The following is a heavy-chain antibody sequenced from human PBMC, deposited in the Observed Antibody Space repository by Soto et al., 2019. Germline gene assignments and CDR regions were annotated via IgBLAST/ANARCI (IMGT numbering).Heavy chain of an antibody. CDR1: GFTVSNYY. Sequence: EVQLVESGGGLVQPGGSLRLSCAASGFTVSNYYMSWVRQAPGKGLEWVSIIHRGGDTYYADSVKGRFTISRDNSNNMLFLQMNNMRADETAVYYCARDPGYGLPFLEYLFHRGQGTLVTVSS. J-gene: IGHJ4*02. CDR3: ARDPGYGLPFLEYLFH. D-gene: IGHD3-3*01. V-gene: IGHV3-66*01. CDR2: IHRGGDT.